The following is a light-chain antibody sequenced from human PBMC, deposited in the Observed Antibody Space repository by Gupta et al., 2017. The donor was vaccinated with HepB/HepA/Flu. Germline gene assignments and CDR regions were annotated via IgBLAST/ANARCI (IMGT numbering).Light chain of an antibody. CDR1: QSISNY. CDR2: AAS. CDR3: QQRYTTLS. J-gene: IGKJ3*01. Sequence: DIQMTQSPSSLSASIGDRVTITCRASQSISNYLNWYQQKPGKAPNLLIYAASSLHSGVPSRFSGSGSGTVFTLTISSLQPEDFATYYCQQRYTTLSFGPGTKVDIK. V-gene: IGKV1-39*01.